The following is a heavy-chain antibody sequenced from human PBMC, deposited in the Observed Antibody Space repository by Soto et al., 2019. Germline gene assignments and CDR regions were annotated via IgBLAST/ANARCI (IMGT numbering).Heavy chain of an antibody. J-gene: IGHJ4*02. D-gene: IGHD3-22*01. Sequence: GGSLRLSCAASGFTFSSYAMSWVRQAPGKGLEWVSAISGSGGSTYYADSVKGRFTISRDNSKNTLYLQMNSLRAEDTAVYYCAKANRWNYYDSSGFYYFDYWGQGTLVTVSS. CDR2: ISGSGGST. CDR3: AKANRWNYYDSSGFYYFDY. V-gene: IGHV3-23*01. CDR1: GFTFSSYA.